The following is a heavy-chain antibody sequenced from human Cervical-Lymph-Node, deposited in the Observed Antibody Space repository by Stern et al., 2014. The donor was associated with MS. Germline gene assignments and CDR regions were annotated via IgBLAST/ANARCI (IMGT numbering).Heavy chain of an antibody. CDR3: ASCRDGYNCFDY. Sequence: QVQLQESGPGLVKPSETLSLTCTVSGGSISSYYWSWIRQPPGKGLEWIGYIYYSGSTNYNPSLKSRVTISVDTSKNQFSLKLSSVTAADTAVYYCASCRDGYNCFDYWGQGTLVTVSS. D-gene: IGHD5-24*01. CDR1: GGSISSYY. V-gene: IGHV4-59*01. J-gene: IGHJ4*02. CDR2: IYYSGST.